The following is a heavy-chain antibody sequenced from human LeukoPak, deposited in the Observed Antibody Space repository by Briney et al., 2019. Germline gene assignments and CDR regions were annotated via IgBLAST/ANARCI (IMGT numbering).Heavy chain of an antibody. CDR3: AKSRDGYYAYFDY. Sequence: PGGSLRLSCAASGFTFSTSAMSWVRQAPGKGLEWVSTISGSGGSIYYADSVKGRFTISRDNPKNTMSLQMNSLRAEDTAIYYCAKSRDGYYAYFDYWGQGALVTVSS. J-gene: IGHJ4*02. V-gene: IGHV3-23*01. CDR2: ISGSGGSI. D-gene: IGHD5-24*01. CDR1: GFTFSTSA.